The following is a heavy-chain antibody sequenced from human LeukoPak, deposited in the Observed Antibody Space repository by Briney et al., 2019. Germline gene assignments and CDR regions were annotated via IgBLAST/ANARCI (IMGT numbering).Heavy chain of an antibody. CDR3: ARITIFGVVTRDSDY. CDR2: ISGSGGST. V-gene: IGHV3-23*01. J-gene: IGHJ4*02. Sequence: PGGSLRLSCAASGFTFSSYWMSWVRQAPGKGLEWVSAISGSGGSTYYADSVKGRFTISRDNSKNTLYLQMNSLRAEDTAVYYCARITIFGVVTRDSDYWGQGTLVTVSS. D-gene: IGHD3-3*01. CDR1: GFTFSSYW.